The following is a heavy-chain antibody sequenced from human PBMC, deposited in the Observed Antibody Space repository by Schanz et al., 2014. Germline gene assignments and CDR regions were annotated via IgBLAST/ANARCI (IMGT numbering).Heavy chain of an antibody. J-gene: IGHJ4*02. CDR3: AVLGGFGELPLDY. CDR1: RLTFGNYW. D-gene: IGHD3-10*01. V-gene: IGHV3-7*01. CDR2: INQDGSQK. Sequence: EVQLVESGGGLAQPGGSLRLSCATSRLTFGNYWMSWVRQAPGKGLVWVANINQDGSQKYYVGSVKGRFTISRDNSKNTLYLQMNSLRAEDTAVYYCAVLGGFGELPLDYRGQGTLVTVSS.